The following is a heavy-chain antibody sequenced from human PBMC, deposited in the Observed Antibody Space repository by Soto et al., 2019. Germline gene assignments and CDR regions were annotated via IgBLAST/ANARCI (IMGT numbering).Heavy chain of an antibody. CDR1: GYTFPSYG. D-gene: IGHD6-6*01. CDR3: ARNIAARAAFDI. J-gene: IGHJ3*02. V-gene: IGHV1-18*01. Sequence: ASVKVSCKGSGYTFPSYGISGVRQAPGQGLEWMGWISAYNGNTNYAQKLQGRVTMTTDTSTSTAYMELRSLRSDDTAVYYCARNIAARAAFDIWGQGTMVTVSS. CDR2: ISAYNGNT.